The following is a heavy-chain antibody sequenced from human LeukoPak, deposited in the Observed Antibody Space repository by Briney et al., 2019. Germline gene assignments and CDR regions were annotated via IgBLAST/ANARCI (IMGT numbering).Heavy chain of an antibody. D-gene: IGHD3-10*01. CDR3: VKDLIVGDYYSSDNYYLPDAFDI. CDR2: IGGDSAST. CDR1: GFGFEDYV. V-gene: IGHV3-43*02. J-gene: IGHJ3*02. Sequence: PGGSLRLSCAASGFGFEDYVMHWVRQVPGKGLEWVALIGGDSASTYYADSLKGRFTISRDNSYNSLYLQMDRLRIEDTALYHCVKDLIVGDYYSSDNYYLPDAFDIWGQGTMVTVSS.